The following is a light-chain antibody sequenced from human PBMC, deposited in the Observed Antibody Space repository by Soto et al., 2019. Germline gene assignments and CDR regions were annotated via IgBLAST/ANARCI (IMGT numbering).Light chain of an antibody. CDR2: DVS. Sequence: QSVLTQPASVSGSPGQSIAISCTGTSSDVGGYNYVSWYQQHPGKAPKLMVYDVSNRPSGVSNRFSGSKSGNTASLTISGLQAEDEADYYCRSYTSSSPYVFGNGTKVTVL. J-gene: IGLJ1*01. V-gene: IGLV2-14*01. CDR3: RSYTSSSPYV. CDR1: SSDVGGYNY.